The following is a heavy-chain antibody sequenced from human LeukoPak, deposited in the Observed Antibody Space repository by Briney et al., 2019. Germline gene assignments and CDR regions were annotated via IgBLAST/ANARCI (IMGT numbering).Heavy chain of an antibody. Sequence: PGGSLRLSCEASGFIFSGYWMSWVRQAPGKGLEWVSAISGSGGGTYYADSVKGRFTISRDNSKNTLYLQMNSLRAEDTAVYYCANPTRNFYCGGDCPHDAFDIWGQGTMVTVSS. CDR1: GFIFSGYW. CDR2: ISGSGGGT. CDR3: ANPTRNFYCGGDCPHDAFDI. J-gene: IGHJ3*02. V-gene: IGHV3-23*01. D-gene: IGHD2-21*02.